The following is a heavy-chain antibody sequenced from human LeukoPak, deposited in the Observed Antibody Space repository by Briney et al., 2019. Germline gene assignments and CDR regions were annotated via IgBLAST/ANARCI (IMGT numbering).Heavy chain of an antibody. Sequence: GGSRRLACAASGFTFSIYAMHWVRHAPGEGLEYVAAMSSNGGSTYYANSVKGRFTISRDNSKHTLYLQMGSLRAEDMAVYYCARSKVPYSSSWDFDYWGQGTLVTVSS. CDR3: ARSKVPYSSSWDFDY. CDR1: GFTFSIYA. J-gene: IGHJ4*02. D-gene: IGHD6-13*01. V-gene: IGHV3-64*01. CDR2: MSSNGGST.